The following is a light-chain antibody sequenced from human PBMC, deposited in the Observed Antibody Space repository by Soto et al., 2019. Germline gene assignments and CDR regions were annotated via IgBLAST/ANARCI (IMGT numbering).Light chain of an antibody. CDR1: QSIGSY. V-gene: IGKV1-39*01. CDR2: AAS. Sequence: DIQMTQSPSSLSASVGDRVTITCRASQSIGSYLNWYQHKPGKAPKLLINAASNLRSGVPSRFSGSGSGTDFTLTIDGLQPEDFAVYYCQQSYITPPITFGQGTRLEIK. CDR3: QQSYITPPIT. J-gene: IGKJ5*01.